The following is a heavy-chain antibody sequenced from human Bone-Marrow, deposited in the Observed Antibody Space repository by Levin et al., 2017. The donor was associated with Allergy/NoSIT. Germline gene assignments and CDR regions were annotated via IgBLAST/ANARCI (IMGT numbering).Heavy chain of an antibody. Sequence: GGSLRLSCEASGFIFNDFAMHWVRQVPGKGLEWVSGIMWDSSRMDYADSVKGRFIISRDNAKKSLYLEMNGLRVDDTALYYCVKDRTSVDNWNYGGPFESWGQGTLVTVSS. CDR2: IMWDSSRM. J-gene: IGHJ4*02. CDR1: GFIFNDFA. D-gene: IGHD1-7*01. V-gene: IGHV3-9*01. CDR3: VKDRTSVDNWNYGGPFES.